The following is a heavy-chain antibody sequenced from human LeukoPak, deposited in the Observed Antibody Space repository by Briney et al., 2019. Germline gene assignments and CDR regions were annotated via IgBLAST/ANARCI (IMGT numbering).Heavy chain of an antibody. CDR2: ISAYNGNT. J-gene: IGHJ6*04. Sequence: VASVKVSCKASGYTFTRYGISWVRQAPGQGLEWMGWISAYNGNTNYAQKLQGRVTMTTDTSTSTAYMELRSLRSDDTAVYYCAREAIYCSSTSCYAKPYYYYGMDVWGKGTTVTVSS. CDR1: GYTFTRYG. D-gene: IGHD2-2*01. V-gene: IGHV1-18*04. CDR3: AREAIYCSSTSCYAKPYYYYGMDV.